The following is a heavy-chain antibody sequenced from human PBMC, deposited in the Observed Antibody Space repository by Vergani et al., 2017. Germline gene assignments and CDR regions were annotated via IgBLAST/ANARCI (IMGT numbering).Heavy chain of an antibody. Sequence: QVQLVQSGAEVKKPGASVKVSCKASGYTFTSYDINWVRQATGQGLEWMGWMNPNSGNTGYEQKFQGRVTMTRNTSISTAYMELSSLRSEDTAVYYCARGLWDHGSGTHYYYYGMDVWGQGTTVTVSS. CDR3: ARGLWDHGSGTHYYYYGMDV. CDR2: MNPNSGNT. J-gene: IGHJ6*02. V-gene: IGHV1-8*01. D-gene: IGHD3-10*01. CDR1: GYTFTSYD.